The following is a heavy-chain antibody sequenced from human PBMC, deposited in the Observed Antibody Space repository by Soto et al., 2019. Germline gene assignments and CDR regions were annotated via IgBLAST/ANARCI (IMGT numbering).Heavy chain of an antibody. D-gene: IGHD6-13*01. V-gene: IGHV1-18*01. J-gene: IGHJ6*02. CDR3: VREGPQQAQETYYYFYGMDV. CDR1: GYNFTTYG. Sequence: ASVKVSCKASGYNFTTYGISWVRQAPRQGLEWMGWINGDSGNTKSAQKIQGRITMTTGTSAGTAYMELRSLSSDDPAVYFCVREGPQQAQETYYYFYGMDVWGQGTTVTVSS. CDR2: INGDSGNT.